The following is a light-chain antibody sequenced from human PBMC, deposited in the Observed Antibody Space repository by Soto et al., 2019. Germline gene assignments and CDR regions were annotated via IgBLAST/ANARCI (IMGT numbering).Light chain of an antibody. CDR1: QDIDNS. Sequence: DIQMTQSPSSLSASVGDRVTITCQASQDIDNSLNWYQQKPGKAPQLLIYDASHLETGVPSRFSGSGSRRDFTFTITSLQPEDIATYYCQQYDDLPLTFGPGTKVDIK. CDR2: DAS. CDR3: QQYDDLPLT. V-gene: IGKV1-33*01. J-gene: IGKJ3*01.